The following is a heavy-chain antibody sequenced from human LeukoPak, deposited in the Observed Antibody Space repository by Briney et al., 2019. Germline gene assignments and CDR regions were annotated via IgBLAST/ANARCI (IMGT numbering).Heavy chain of an antibody. V-gene: IGHV3-11*01. CDR1: GFTFSDYY. CDR2: ISSSGSTI. Sequence: PGGSLRLFCAASGFTFSDYYMSWIRQAPGKGLEWVSYISSSGSTIYYADSVKGRFTISRDNAKNSLYLQMNSLRAEDTAVYFCAREDSGSYYAFDIWGQGTTVTVSS. J-gene: IGHJ3*02. D-gene: IGHD1-26*01. CDR3: AREDSGSYYAFDI.